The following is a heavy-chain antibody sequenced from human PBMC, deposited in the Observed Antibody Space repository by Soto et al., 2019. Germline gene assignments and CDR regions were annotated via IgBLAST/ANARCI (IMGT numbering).Heavy chain of an antibody. D-gene: IGHD2-2*01. J-gene: IGHJ6*02. CDR3: ARGALGGDIVVVPAAPGRVVYYGMDV. CDR1: GGTFSSYT. V-gene: IGHV1-69*02. Sequence: ASVKVSCKASGGTFSSYTISWVRQAPGQGLEWMGRIIPILGIANYAQKFQGRVTITADKSTSTAYMELSSLRSEDTAVYYCARGALGGDIVVVPAAPGRVVYYGMDVWGQGTTVTVSS. CDR2: IIPILGIA.